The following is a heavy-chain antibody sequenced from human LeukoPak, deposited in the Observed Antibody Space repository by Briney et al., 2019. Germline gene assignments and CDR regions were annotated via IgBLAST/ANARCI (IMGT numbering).Heavy chain of an antibody. CDR3: ARESDY. Sequence: NPSETLSLTCTVSGGSINNYFWSWIRQPAGKGLEWIGRIYSSGSTNYSPSLRSRVTVSVDTSKNQFSLQLSSVTAADTAVYYCARESDYWGQGTLVTVSS. V-gene: IGHV4-4*07. J-gene: IGHJ4*02. CDR2: IYSSGST. CDR1: GGSINNYF.